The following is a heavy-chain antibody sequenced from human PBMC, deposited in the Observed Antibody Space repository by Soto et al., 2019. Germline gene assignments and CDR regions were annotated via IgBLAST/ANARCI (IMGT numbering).Heavy chain of an antibody. Sequence: SETLSLTCTVSGGSISSYYWIWIRQPPGKGLEWIGYLYYSGSTKSNPSLKSPVTISLATTKNPFSLKLSSVTAADTAVYYCARTEAAGTVDYWGQGTLVTVSS. V-gene: IGHV4-59*08. D-gene: IGHD6-13*01. CDR1: GGSISSYY. CDR2: LYYSGST. J-gene: IGHJ4*02. CDR3: ARTEAAGTVDY.